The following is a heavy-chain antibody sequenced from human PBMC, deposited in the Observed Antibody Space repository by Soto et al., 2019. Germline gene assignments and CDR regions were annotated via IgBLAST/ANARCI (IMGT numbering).Heavy chain of an antibody. Sequence: SETLSLTCTVSGGSVSSGDYYWNWIRQPPGKGLEWIGYIYYSGTTHYNPSLKSRITLSVDTSKNQFSLNPSSVTAADTAVYYSARADTTVTSIDTWGQGTLVTVSS. J-gene: IGHJ5*02. V-gene: IGHV4-30-4*01. CDR2: IYYSGTT. CDR1: GGSVSSGDYY. CDR3: ARADTTVTSIDT. D-gene: IGHD4-17*01.